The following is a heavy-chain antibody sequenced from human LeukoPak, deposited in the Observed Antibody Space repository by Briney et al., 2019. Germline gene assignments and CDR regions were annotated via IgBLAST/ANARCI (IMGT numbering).Heavy chain of an antibody. CDR2: INHSGST. Sequence: SETLSLTCAVYGGSFSGYYWSWIRQPXGKGLEWIGEINHSGSTNYNPSLKSRVTISVDTSKNQFSLKLSSVTAADTAVYYCARGARGYFDYWGQGTLVTVSS. J-gene: IGHJ4*02. CDR3: ARGARGYFDY. CDR1: GGSFSGYY. V-gene: IGHV4-34*01.